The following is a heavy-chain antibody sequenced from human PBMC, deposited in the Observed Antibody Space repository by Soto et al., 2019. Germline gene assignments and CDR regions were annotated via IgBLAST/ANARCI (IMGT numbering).Heavy chain of an antibody. CDR3: ARADMTTVTPGSFDY. Sequence: SETLSLTCAVYGGSFSGYYWSWIRQPPGKGLEWIGEINHSGSTNYNPSLKSRVTISVDTSKNQFSLKLSSVTAADTAVYYCARADMTTVTPGSFDYWGQGTLVTVSS. D-gene: IGHD4-17*01. V-gene: IGHV4-34*01. CDR2: INHSGST. J-gene: IGHJ4*02. CDR1: GGSFSGYY.